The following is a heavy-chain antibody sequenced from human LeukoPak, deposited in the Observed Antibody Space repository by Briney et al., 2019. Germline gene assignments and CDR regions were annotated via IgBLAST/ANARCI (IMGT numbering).Heavy chain of an antibody. CDR3: TTDLPAGGYYDSSGYSFDAFDI. J-gene: IGHJ3*02. D-gene: IGHD3-22*01. V-gene: IGHV3-15*01. CDR1: GFTFSNAW. Sequence: GGSLRLSCAASGFTFSNAWMSWVRQAPGKGLEWVGRIKSKTDGGTTNYAAPVKGRFTISRDDSKNTLYLQMNSLKTEDTAVYYCTTDLPAGGYYDSSGYSFDAFDIWGQGTMVTVSS. CDR2: IKSKTDGGTT.